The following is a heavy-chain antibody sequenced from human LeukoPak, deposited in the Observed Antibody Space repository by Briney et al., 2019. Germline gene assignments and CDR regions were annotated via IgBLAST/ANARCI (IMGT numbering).Heavy chain of an antibody. Sequence: PGGSLRLSCAASGFTFSSYGMHWVRQAPGTGLEWVAVISYDGSNKYYADSVKGRFTISRDNSKNTLYLQMNSLRAEDTAVYYCAMVSDGYWGQGTLVTVSS. CDR2: ISYDGSNK. J-gene: IGHJ4*02. V-gene: IGHV3-30*03. CDR3: AMVSDGY. CDR1: GFTFSSYG. D-gene: IGHD3-10*01.